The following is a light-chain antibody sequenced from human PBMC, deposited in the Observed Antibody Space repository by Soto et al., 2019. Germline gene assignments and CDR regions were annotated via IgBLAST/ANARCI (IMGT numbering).Light chain of an antibody. CDR3: QQCYTTPGT. Sequence: DIQMTQSPSSLSASVGDRVTITCRASQSISAHLNWYQQKPGKAPKVLIYAATNLESGVPSRFSGSGSGTEFTLTISSLQPEDFATYYCQQCYTTPGTFGQGTKVE. CDR1: QSISAH. J-gene: IGKJ1*01. V-gene: IGKV1-39*01. CDR2: AAT.